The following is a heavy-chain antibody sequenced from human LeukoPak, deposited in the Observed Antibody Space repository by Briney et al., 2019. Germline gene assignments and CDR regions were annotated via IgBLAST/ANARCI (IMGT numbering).Heavy chain of an antibody. Sequence: PSETLSLTCAVYGGSFSGYYWSWIRQAPGKGLEWIGEINHSGSTNYNPSLKSRVTISVDTSKNRFSLKLSSVTAADTAVYYCARSLVGAAFLGYWGQGTLVTVSS. D-gene: IGHD1-26*01. V-gene: IGHV4-34*01. CDR1: GGSFSGYY. CDR3: ARSLVGAAFLGY. CDR2: INHSGST. J-gene: IGHJ4*02.